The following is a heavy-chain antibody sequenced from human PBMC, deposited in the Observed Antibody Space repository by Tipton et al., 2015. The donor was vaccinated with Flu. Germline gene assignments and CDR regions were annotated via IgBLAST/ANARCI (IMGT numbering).Heavy chain of an antibody. J-gene: IGHJ5*02. Sequence: TLSLTCTVSGGSISSYYWSWIRQPPGKGLEWIGYIYYSGSTNYNPSLKSRVTMSVDTSKNQFSLKLSSVTAADTAVYYCARSLGFVVVPAANWFDPWGQGTLVTVSS. CDR1: GGSISSYY. CDR2: IYYSGST. D-gene: IGHD2-2*01. V-gene: IGHV4-59*12. CDR3: ARSLGFVVVPAANWFDP.